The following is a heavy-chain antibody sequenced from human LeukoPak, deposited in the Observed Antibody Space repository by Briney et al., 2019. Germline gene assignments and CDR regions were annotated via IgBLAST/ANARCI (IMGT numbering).Heavy chain of an antibody. CDR2: IYSSGST. Sequence: GGSLRHSCGASGFPLSCNLVRWVPQATGRGLEWVSVIYSSGSTYYADSVKGRFTISRDNSKNTLYRQMSSLRAEDTAVYYCARLTGEFGYYFDYWGQGTLVTVSS. J-gene: IGHJ4*02. CDR1: GFPLSCNL. D-gene: IGHD7-27*01. V-gene: IGHV3-66*02. CDR3: ARLTGEFGYYFDY.